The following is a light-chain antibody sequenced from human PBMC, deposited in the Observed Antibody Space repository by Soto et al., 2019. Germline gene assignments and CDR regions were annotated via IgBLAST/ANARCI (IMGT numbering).Light chain of an antibody. J-gene: IGLJ3*02. CDR3: YSYGGSNSLV. V-gene: IGLV2-11*01. Sequence: QSALTQPRSVSGSPGQSGTMSCTGTSSDVGGYNYVSWYQQHPGKAPKLMMYDVTKRPSGVLDRFSCSKSGNSASLTISGLQAEDEADYYCYSYGGSNSLVFGGGTKLTVL. CDR1: SSDVGGYNY. CDR2: DVT.